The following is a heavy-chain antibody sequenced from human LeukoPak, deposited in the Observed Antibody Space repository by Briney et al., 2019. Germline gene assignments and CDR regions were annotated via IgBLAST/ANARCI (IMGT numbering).Heavy chain of an antibody. J-gene: IGHJ4*02. CDR2: IYYSGST. CDR1: GGSISSSSYY. D-gene: IGHD1-1*01. Sequence: SETLSLTCTVSGGSISSSSYYWGWIRQPPGKGLEWIGSIYYSGSTYYNPSLKSRVTISVGTSKNHFSLKLSSVTAADTAVYYCARDISRWNELDSWGQGTLVTVSS. CDR3: ARDISRWNELDS. V-gene: IGHV4-39*02.